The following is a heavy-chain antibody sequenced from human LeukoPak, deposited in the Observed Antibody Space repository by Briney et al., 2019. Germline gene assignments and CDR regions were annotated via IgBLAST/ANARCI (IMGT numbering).Heavy chain of an antibody. Sequence: ASVNVSCETSGYTFTDYYMHWVRQAPGQGLEWMGWINPNSGGTNYAQKFQGRVTMTRDTSIRTAYMELSRLTSDDTAVYYCARATYCGGGCYHWIDSWGRGTLVTVSS. J-gene: IGHJ5*01. V-gene: IGHV1-2*02. CDR1: GYTFTDYY. CDR3: ARATYCGGGCYHWIDS. CDR2: INPNSGGT. D-gene: IGHD2-21*02.